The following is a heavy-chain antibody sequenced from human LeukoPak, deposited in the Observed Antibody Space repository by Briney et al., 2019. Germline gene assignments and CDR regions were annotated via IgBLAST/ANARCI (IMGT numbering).Heavy chain of an antibody. J-gene: IGHJ4*02. CDR1: GGSISSGDYY. D-gene: IGHD3-3*01. CDR3: ARHSTIFGVVIAG. Sequence: ASETLSLTCTVSGGSISSGDYYWSWIRQPPGKGLEWIGYIYYSGSTYYNSSLKSRVTISVDTSKNQFSLKLSSVTAADTAVYYCARHSTIFGVVIAGWGQGTLVTVSS. CDR2: IYYSGST. V-gene: IGHV4-39*01.